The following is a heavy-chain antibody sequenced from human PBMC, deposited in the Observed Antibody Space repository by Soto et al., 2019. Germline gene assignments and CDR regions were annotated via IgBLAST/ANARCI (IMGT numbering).Heavy chain of an antibody. D-gene: IGHD3-10*01. V-gene: IGHV3-23*01. CDR3: AKRYGNDYASGSPFDY. CDR2: ISGSGSVT. CDR1: GFTFSNYA. J-gene: IGHJ4*02. Sequence: PGGSLRLSCAASGFTFSNYAMSWVRQAPGKGLEWVSSISGSGSVTYYAASVKGRFTISRDNSKTTLFLQMNSLRAEDSALYYCAKRYGNDYASGSPFDYWGQGSLVTVSS.